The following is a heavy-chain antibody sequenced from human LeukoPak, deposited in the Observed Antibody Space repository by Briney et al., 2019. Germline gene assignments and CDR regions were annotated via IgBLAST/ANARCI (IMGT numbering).Heavy chain of an antibody. CDR2: IYSGGST. Sequence: GGSLRLSCAASGFTVSSNYMSWVRQAPGKGLEWVSVIYSGGSTYYADSVKGRFTISRDNSKNTLYLQMNSLRAEDTAVYYCARDLAVAGTIGYWGQGPWSPSPQ. CDR1: GFTVSSNY. D-gene: IGHD6-19*01. CDR3: ARDLAVAGTIGY. V-gene: IGHV3-53*01. J-gene: IGHJ4*02.